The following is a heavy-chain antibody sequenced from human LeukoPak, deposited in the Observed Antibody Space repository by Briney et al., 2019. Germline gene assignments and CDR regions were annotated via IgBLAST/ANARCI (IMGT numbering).Heavy chain of an antibody. J-gene: IGHJ4*02. CDR2: ISAGGGST. D-gene: IGHD1-26*01. CDR1: GITFSSYA. Sequence: PGGSLRLSCAASGITFSSYAMSWVRQAPGKGLEWVSAISAGGGSTYYADSVKGRFTISRDNSKNTLYLQMNSLRAEDTAVYYCARSVGATPSPFLSWGQGTLVTVSS. V-gene: IGHV3-23*01. CDR3: ARSVGATPSPFLS.